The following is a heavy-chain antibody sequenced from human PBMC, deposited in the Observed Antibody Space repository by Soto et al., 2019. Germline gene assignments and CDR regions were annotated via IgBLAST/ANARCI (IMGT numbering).Heavy chain of an antibody. CDR3: ARGNNYGDYAFDY. CDR2: IIPILGIA. D-gene: IGHD4-17*01. CDR1: GGTFSSYT. Sequence: ASVKVSCKASGGTFSSYTISWVRQAPGQGLEWMGRIIPILGIANYAQKFQGRVTITADKSTSTAYMELSSLRSDDTAVYYCARGNNYGDYAFDYWGQGTQVTVSS. J-gene: IGHJ4*02. V-gene: IGHV1-69*02.